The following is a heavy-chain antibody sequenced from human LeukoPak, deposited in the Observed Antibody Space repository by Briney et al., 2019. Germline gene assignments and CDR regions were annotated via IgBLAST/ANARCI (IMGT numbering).Heavy chain of an antibody. J-gene: IGHJ6*03. Sequence: GGSLRLSCAASGFTFSSYVMHWVRQAPGKGLEWVAIISYDGSNEYYADSVKGRFTISRDNAKNSLYLRMNSLRAEDTAVYYCARHPPRTSYYGSGSYPNYYMDVWGKGTTVTVSS. D-gene: IGHD3-10*01. CDR2: ISYDGSNE. V-gene: IGHV3-30*04. CDR3: ARHPPRTSYYGSGSYPNYYMDV. CDR1: GFTFSSYV.